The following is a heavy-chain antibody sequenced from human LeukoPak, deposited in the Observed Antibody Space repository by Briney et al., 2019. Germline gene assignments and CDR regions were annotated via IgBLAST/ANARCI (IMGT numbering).Heavy chain of an antibody. CDR2: IYYSGNT. CDR1: GGSISSYY. D-gene: IGHD5-18*01. J-gene: IGHJ4*02. Sequence: SETLSLTCTVSGGSISSYYWSWIRQPPGKELERIGYIYYSGNTNYNPSLKSRITISIDMSKNQFSLKLSSVTAADTAVYYCARGGYNYGQYFDFRGQGTLVTVSS. CDR3: ARGGYNYGQYFDF. V-gene: IGHV4-59*01.